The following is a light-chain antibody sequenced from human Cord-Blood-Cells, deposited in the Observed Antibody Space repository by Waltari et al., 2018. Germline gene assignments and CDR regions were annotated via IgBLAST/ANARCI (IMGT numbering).Light chain of an antibody. V-gene: IGLV3-25*02. CDR3: QSADSSGTYPV. CDR1: ALPKQS. J-gene: IGLJ1*01. CDR2: KDS. Sequence: SYELTQPPSVSVSPGQTARITCSGDALPKQSAYWYQQKPGQAPVLVIYKDSERPSGIPERFAGSCSGPTVTLTIKEVQTEDEADYYCQSADSSGTYPVFGTGTKVTVL.